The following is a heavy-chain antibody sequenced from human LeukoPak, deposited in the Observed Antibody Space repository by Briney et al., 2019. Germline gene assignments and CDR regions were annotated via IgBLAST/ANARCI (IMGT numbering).Heavy chain of an antibody. J-gene: IGHJ4*02. CDR2: ISNTGDFI. CDR1: GLIFSDEY. Sequence: GGSLRLSCAVSGLIFSDEYMSWIRQPPGKGLEWISYISNTGDFIAYADSVKGRFTISRDNAKNSLYLQMNSLRAEGTAVYYCARNYDFWSGYYDYWGQGTLVTVSS. D-gene: IGHD3-3*01. CDR3: ARNYDFWSGYYDY. V-gene: IGHV3-11*04.